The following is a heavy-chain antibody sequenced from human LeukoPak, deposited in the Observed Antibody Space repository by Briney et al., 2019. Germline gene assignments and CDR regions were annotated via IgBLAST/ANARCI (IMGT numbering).Heavy chain of an antibody. CDR1: GYTLTELS. Sequence: GASVKVSCKVSGYTLTELSMHWVRQAPGKGLEWRGGFDPEDGETIYAQKFQGRVTMAEDTSTSTAYMELRSLRSDDTAVYYCARDPSDSPVDYWGQGTLVTVSS. CDR3: ARDPSDSPVDY. J-gene: IGHJ4*02. CDR2: FDPEDGET. D-gene: IGHD2-15*01. V-gene: IGHV1-24*01.